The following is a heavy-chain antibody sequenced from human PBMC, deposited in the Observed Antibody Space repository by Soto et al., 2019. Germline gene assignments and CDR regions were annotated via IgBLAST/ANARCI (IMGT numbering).Heavy chain of an antibody. CDR2: IYHSGST. J-gene: IGHJ2*01. Sequence: SETLSLTCAVSGVSISSGGYSWSWIRQPPGKGLEWIGYIYHSGSTYYNPSLKSRVTISVDRSKNQFSLKLSSVTAADTAVYYCARLGRDPSTTVTTTYYYFDLWGRGTLVTVSS. V-gene: IGHV4-30-2*01. CDR3: ARLGRDPSTTVTTTYYYFDL. D-gene: IGHD4-17*01. CDR1: GVSISSGGYS.